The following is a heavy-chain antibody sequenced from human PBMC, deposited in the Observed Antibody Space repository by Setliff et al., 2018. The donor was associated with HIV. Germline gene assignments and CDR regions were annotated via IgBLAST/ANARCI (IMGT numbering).Heavy chain of an antibody. CDR2: FYHSGTT. Sequence: PSETLSLTCAVSGYSVSSGYYWGWIRQPPGKGLEWIGSFYHSGTTNYKPSLKSRVTISVGTSTNQFSLKLSSVTAADTAVYYCARVFPHPYGNSWFDTWGQGILVTVSS. CDR3: ARVFPHPYGNSWFDT. J-gene: IGHJ5*02. D-gene: IGHD3-16*01. V-gene: IGHV4-38-2*01. CDR1: GYSVSSGYY.